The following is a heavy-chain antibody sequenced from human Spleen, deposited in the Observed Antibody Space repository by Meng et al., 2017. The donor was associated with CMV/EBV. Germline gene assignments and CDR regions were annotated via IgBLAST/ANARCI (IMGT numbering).Heavy chain of an antibody. CDR2: IKSRADGGTT. CDR3: TTDRITATFDP. CDR1: GFNFSNAW. D-gene: IGHD1-20*01. J-gene: IGHJ5*02. V-gene: IGHV3-15*01. Sequence: CAASGFNFSNAWMSWVRQAPGKGLEWVGRIKSRADGGTTDYAAPVKGRFTISRGDSKNTLYLQMNSLKTEDTAVYYCTTDRITATFDPWGQGTLVTVSS.